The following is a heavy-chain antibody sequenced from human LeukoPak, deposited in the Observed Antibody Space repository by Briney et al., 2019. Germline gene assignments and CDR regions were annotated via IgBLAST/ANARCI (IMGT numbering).Heavy chain of an antibody. D-gene: IGHD6-19*01. J-gene: IGHJ4*02. V-gene: IGHV4-39*01. CDR3: ARQISSGWYGDYFDY. CDR2: IYYSGST. Sequence: SETLSLTCNVSGGSINSRSYYWGWIRQSPGKGLEWNGSIYYSGSTYYNPSLKSRVTMSVDTSKNQFSLKLSSVTAADTAVYYCARQISSGWYGDYFDYWGQGTLVTVSS. CDR1: GGSINSRSYY.